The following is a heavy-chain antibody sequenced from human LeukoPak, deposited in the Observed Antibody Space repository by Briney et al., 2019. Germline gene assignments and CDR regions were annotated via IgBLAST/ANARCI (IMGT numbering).Heavy chain of an antibody. Sequence: GGSLRLSCVVSGFNLSNYGMNWVRQAPGKGLEWVSSISRGSIHIYYGDPVKGRFTISRDNAKNSLYLQMNSLRAEDTAVYYCARVPDFWSGYYVDRWGQGTLVTVSS. CDR1: GFNLSNYG. D-gene: IGHD3-3*01. J-gene: IGHJ4*02. CDR3: ARVPDFWSGYYVDR. CDR2: ISRGSIHI. V-gene: IGHV3-21*01.